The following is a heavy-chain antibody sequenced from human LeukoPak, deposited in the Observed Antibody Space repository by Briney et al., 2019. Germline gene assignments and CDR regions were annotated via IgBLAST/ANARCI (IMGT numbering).Heavy chain of an antibody. CDR3: ARAWVQAAAGTDFDY. J-gene: IGHJ4*02. V-gene: IGHV3-23*01. CDR2: IGNNGGGI. D-gene: IGHD6-13*01. CDR1: GFTFSTYT. Sequence: GGSLRLSCAASGFTFSTYTMYWVRHPPWKRREWILIIGNNGGGIHYADSVKGRFTISRDNFKNALYLQMNSLRAEDTAVYYCARAWVQAAAGTDFDYWGQGTLVTVSS.